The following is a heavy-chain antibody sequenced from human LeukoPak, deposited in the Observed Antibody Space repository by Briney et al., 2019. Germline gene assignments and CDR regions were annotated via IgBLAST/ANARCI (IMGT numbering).Heavy chain of an antibody. V-gene: IGHV4-59*01. Sequence: SETLSLTCTVSGGPLNSYYWSWLRQPPGKGLEWIGYIFYSGSTNNNPSLKSRGTISVDTSKNQFSLQLSSVTAADTAVYYCARTTFYYGSGSYYYFDYWGQGTLVTVSS. CDR1: GGPLNSYY. CDR2: IFYSGST. CDR3: ARTTFYYGSGSYYYFDY. J-gene: IGHJ4*02. D-gene: IGHD3-10*01.